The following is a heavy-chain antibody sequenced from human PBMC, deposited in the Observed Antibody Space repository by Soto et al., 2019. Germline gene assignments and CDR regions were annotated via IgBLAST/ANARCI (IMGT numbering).Heavy chain of an antibody. CDR3: ARNGTYGSSLSPYSGMDV. CDR1: VGTFANFI. Sequence: EASVKVSCKASVGTFANFIMNWVRQTPGQGLEWMGGIVPMLGTPTYAEKFKGRVTISANGSTSTAYMELTSLRSEDTAIYYCARNGTYGSSLSPYSGMDVWGQGTTVTVSS. V-gene: IGHV1-69*13. D-gene: IGHD3-10*01. CDR2: IVPMLGTP. J-gene: IGHJ6*02.